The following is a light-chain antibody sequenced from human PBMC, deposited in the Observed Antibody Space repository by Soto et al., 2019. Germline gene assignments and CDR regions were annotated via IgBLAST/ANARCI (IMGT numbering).Light chain of an antibody. J-gene: IGKJ5*01. CDR3: QQYATSPT. V-gene: IGKV3-20*01. Sequence: EIVMTQSPATLSVSPGERATLSCRASQSVSSNLAWYQQKPGQAPRLLIYGESSRATGIPDRFSGSGSGTDFTLTISRLEPEDFAVYYCQQYATSPTFGQGTRLEIK. CDR1: QSVSSN. CDR2: GES.